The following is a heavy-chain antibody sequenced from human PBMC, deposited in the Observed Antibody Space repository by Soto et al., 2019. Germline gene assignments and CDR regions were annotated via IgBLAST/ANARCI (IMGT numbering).Heavy chain of an antibody. CDR2: ISSNGVGT. Sequence: EVQLAESGGGLAQPGGSLRLSCAASGFTLRGYAMDWVRQAPGKGLEYVSGISSNGVGTYYANSVQGRFTMSRDNSKNTVYLQMGSLRPGDMAVYYCARRARPDFYYMDVWGKGTTVTVSS. D-gene: IGHD6-6*01. CDR1: GFTLRGYA. V-gene: IGHV3-64*01. J-gene: IGHJ6*03. CDR3: ARRARPDFYYMDV.